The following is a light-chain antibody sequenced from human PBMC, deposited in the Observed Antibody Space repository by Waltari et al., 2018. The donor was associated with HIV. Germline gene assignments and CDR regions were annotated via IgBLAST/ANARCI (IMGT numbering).Light chain of an antibody. CDR3: QAFGGT. J-gene: IGKJ4*02. CDR1: QSVRNR. Sequence: VMTQSPATLSVSQGHRATRSCGASQSVRNRLAWYQQRPGQSPRLLIYDASTRATGVPDRVSASGSGTEFTLTNTSLQSEDFALYYWQAFGGTFGAGTRVE. CDR2: DAS. V-gene: IGKV3-15*01.